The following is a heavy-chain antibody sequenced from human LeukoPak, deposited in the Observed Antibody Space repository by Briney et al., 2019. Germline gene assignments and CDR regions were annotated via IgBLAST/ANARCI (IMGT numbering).Heavy chain of an antibody. Sequence: PGRSLRLSCAASGFTFSSYWMHWVRQAPGKGLVWVSRINSDGSSTSYADSVKGRFTISRDNAKNTLYLQMNSLRAEVTAVYYCARGGNYYDSSGLIDYWGQGTLVTVSS. J-gene: IGHJ4*02. CDR1: GFTFSSYW. CDR3: ARGGNYYDSSGLIDY. V-gene: IGHV3-74*01. D-gene: IGHD3-22*01. CDR2: INSDGSST.